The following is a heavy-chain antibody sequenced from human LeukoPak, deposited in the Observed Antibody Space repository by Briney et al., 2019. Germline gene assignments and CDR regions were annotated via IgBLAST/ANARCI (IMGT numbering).Heavy chain of an antibody. CDR3: ASGGLYSGSYYVDY. Sequence: SSETLSLTCTVSGFSISSYYWSWLRQPAGKGLEWIGRIYTSGSTNYNPSLKSRVTMSVDTSKNQFSLKLSSVTAADTAVYYCASGGLYSGSYYVDYWGQGTLVTVSS. D-gene: IGHD1-26*01. V-gene: IGHV4-4*07. CDR2: IYTSGST. CDR1: GFSISSYY. J-gene: IGHJ4*02.